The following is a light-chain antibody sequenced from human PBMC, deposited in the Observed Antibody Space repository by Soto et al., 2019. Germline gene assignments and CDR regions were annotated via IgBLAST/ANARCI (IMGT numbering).Light chain of an antibody. CDR1: SSDVGAYNY. CDR2: EVS. Sequence: QSALTQPASVSGSPGQSITISCTGTSSDVGAYNYVSWYQQHPGKVPKRIISEVSNRPSGVSNRFSGSKSGNTASLTISGLQAEDEAEYFCSSYTTTNTPWVFGGGTKLTVL. V-gene: IGLV2-14*01. CDR3: SSYTTTNTPWV. J-gene: IGLJ3*02.